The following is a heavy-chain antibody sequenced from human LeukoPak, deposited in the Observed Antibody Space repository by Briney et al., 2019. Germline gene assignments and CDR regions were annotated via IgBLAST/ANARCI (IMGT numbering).Heavy chain of an antibody. CDR2: IYYSGST. D-gene: IGHD6-19*01. CDR3: ARALLSVAGKEFDY. J-gene: IGHJ4*02. Sequence: PSETLSLTCTVSGGSISSSSYYWGWIRQPPGKGLEWIGSIYYSGSTYYNPSLKSRVTISVDTSKNQFSLKLSSVTAADTAVYYCARALLSVAGKEFDYWGQGTLVTVSS. CDR1: GGSISSSSYY. V-gene: IGHV4-39*07.